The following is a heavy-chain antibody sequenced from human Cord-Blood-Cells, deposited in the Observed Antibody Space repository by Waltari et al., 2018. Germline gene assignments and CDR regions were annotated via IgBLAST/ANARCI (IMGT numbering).Heavy chain of an antibody. Sequence: QVQLVQSGAEVKKPGASVKVSCKASGYTFTSYAMHWVRQAPGQRLEWMGWINAGNGNTKYSQKFQGRVTITRDTSASTVYMELRRLGSEDTAVYYCARETGYNWYFDLWGRGTLVTVSS. CDR3: ARETGYNWYFDL. CDR1: GYTFTSYA. D-gene: IGHD5-12*01. V-gene: IGHV1-3*01. CDR2: INAGNGNT. J-gene: IGHJ2*01.